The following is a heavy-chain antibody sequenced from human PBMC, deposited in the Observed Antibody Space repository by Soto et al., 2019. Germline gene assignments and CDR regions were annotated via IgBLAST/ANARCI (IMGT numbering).Heavy chain of an antibody. V-gene: IGHV4-59*08. Sequence: QVQLQESGPGLVKPSETLSLTCTVSGGSISSYYWSWIRQPPGKGLEWIGYTYYSGTTNYNPPLKSRVTISVDTSKNQLSLKLSSVTAADAAVYYCAGRYGYRFDYWGQGTLVTVSS. CDR3: AGRYGYRFDY. D-gene: IGHD5-18*01. CDR1: GGSISSYY. CDR2: TYYSGTT. J-gene: IGHJ4*02.